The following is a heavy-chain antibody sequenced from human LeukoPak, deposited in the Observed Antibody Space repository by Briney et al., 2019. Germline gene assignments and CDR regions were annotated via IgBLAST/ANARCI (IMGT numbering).Heavy chain of an antibody. J-gene: IGHJ5*02. Sequence: VASVKVSCKASGYTFTGYYMHWVRQAPGQGLEWMGWINPNSGGTNYAQKFQGRVTMTRDTSISTAYMELSRLRSDDTAVYYCARVSVAATIWFDPWGQGTLVTVSS. CDR2: INPNSGGT. CDR3: ARVSVAATIWFDP. V-gene: IGHV1-2*02. D-gene: IGHD2-15*01. CDR1: GYTFTGYY.